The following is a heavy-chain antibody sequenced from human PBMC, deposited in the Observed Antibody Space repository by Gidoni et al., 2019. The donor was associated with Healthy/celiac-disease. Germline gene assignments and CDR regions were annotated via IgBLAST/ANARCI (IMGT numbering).Heavy chain of an antibody. CDR2: IRGSGGST. V-gene: IGHV3-23*01. J-gene: IGHJ6*02. D-gene: IGHD3-10*01. CDR1: GFTSSSYA. Sequence: EVQLLESGGGLVQPGGSLRLSCAASGFTSSSYAMSWVRQAPGKGLEWVSAIRGSGGSTYYADSVKGRFTISRDNSKNTLYLQMNSLRAEDTAVYYCAKDLDSLLLLWFGEARGDVWGQGTTVTVSS. CDR3: AKDLDSLLLLWFGEARGDV.